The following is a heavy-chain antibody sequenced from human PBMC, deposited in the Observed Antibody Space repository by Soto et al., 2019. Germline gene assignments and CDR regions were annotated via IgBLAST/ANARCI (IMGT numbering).Heavy chain of an antibody. CDR1: GGSFSGYY. V-gene: IGHV4-34*01. Sequence: QVQLQQGGAGLLKPSETLSLTCAVYGGSFSGYYWSWSRQPPVKGLEWIGEINHIGSTNYNPSLNTRVNLSVDTSKNQFSLKLSSVTAADTAVYYCAGIAEAGQMVPVYWGQGTLLTVSS. J-gene: IGHJ4*02. D-gene: IGHD6-13*01. CDR2: INHIGST. CDR3: AGIAEAGQMVPVY.